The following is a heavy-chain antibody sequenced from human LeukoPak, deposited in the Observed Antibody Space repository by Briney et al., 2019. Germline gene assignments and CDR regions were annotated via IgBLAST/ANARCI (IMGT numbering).Heavy chain of an antibody. CDR1: GYSISSGYY. CDR3: AREAAAATSVDY. CDR2: IYHSGNT. V-gene: IGHV4-38-2*02. J-gene: IGHJ4*02. Sequence: PSETLSLTCTVSGYSISSGYYWGWIRQPPGKGLEWIGNIYHSGNTYYNPSLKSRVTISLDTSKNQFSLKLSSVTAADTAVYYCAREAAAATSVDYWGQGTLVTVST. D-gene: IGHD6-13*01.